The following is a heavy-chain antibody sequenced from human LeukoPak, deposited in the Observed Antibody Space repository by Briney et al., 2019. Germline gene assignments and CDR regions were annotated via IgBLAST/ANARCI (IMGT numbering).Heavy chain of an antibody. D-gene: IGHD3-22*01. CDR2: INSSNSTI. Sequence: GGSLRLSCAASGFTFSTYSMNWVRQAPGKGLEWVSYINSSNSTIYYADSVKGRFIISRDNAKNSLYLQMNSLRAEDTAVYYCARDSGYYYDSSGFDYWGQGTLVTVSP. CDR3: ARDSGYYYDSSGFDY. CDR1: GFTFSTYS. J-gene: IGHJ4*02. V-gene: IGHV3-48*01.